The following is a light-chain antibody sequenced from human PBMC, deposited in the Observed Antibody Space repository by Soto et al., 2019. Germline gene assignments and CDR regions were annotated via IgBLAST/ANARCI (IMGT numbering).Light chain of an antibody. CDR1: QSLLHSNGYNY. V-gene: IGKV2-28*01. J-gene: IGKJ3*01. CDR2: LGS. Sequence: IVRTQSPLSLPVTPGEPASISCRSSQSLLHSNGYNYLDWYLQKPGQSPQLLIYLGSNRASGVPDRFSGSGSGTDFTLKISRVEAEDVGVYYCMEPLQTFTFGPGTKVDIK. CDR3: MEPLQTFT.